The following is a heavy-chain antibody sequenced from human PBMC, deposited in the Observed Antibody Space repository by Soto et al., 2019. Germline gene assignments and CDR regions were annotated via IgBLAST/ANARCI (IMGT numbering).Heavy chain of an antibody. V-gene: IGHV1-69*01. Sequence: QVQLVQSGAEVKKPGSSVKVSCKASGGTFGSYAISWVRQAPGQGLEWMGGIIPIPGTANYAQKFQGRVTIAADESTSTAYMELSWLRSEDSAVYYCARSQGSSTSLEIYYYYYYGMDVWGQGTTVTVSS. CDR1: GGTFGSYA. D-gene: IGHD2-2*01. CDR3: ARSQGSSTSLEIYYYYYYGMDV. CDR2: IIPIPGTA. J-gene: IGHJ6*02.